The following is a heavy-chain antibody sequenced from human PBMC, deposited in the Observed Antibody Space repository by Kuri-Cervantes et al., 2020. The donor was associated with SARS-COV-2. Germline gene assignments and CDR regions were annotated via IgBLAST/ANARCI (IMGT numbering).Heavy chain of an antibody. Sequence: ASVKVSCKVSGYTLTELSMHWVRQAPGKGLEWMGGFDPEDGETIYAQKFQGRVTMTEDTSTDTAYMELSSLRSEDTAVYYCATGTPFCSGGSCYSGGLSWGQGTLVTVSS. CDR2: FDPEDGET. CDR3: ATGTPFCSGGSCYSGGLS. J-gene: IGHJ4*02. CDR1: GYTLTELS. D-gene: IGHD2-15*01. V-gene: IGHV1-24*01.